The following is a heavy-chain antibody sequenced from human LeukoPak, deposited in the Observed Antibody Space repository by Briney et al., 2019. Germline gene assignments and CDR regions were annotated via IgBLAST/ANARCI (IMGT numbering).Heavy chain of an antibody. CDR2: INHSGST. CDR3: ARDLWFGIPFDY. D-gene: IGHD3-10*01. J-gene: IGHJ4*02. V-gene: IGHV4-34*01. CDR1: GGSFSGYY. Sequence: PSETLSLTCAVYGGSFSGYYWSWIRQPPGKGLEWIGEINHSGSTNYNPSLKSRVTISVDTSKNQFSLKLSSVTAADTAVYYCARDLWFGIPFDYWGQGTLVTVSS.